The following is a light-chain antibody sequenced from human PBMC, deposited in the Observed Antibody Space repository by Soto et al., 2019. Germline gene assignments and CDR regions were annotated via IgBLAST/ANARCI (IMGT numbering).Light chain of an antibody. Sequence: DIQMTQSPSSLSASVGDRVTITCRASQSISTFLNWYQQIPGKAPKLLIYVASTLQGGVPSRFSGSGSGTDFTLTISSLHPEDFGVYYCQQFGSSIPHTFGQGTKVDIK. CDR1: QSISTF. J-gene: IGKJ2*01. CDR2: VAS. CDR3: QQFGSSIPHT. V-gene: IGKV1-39*01.